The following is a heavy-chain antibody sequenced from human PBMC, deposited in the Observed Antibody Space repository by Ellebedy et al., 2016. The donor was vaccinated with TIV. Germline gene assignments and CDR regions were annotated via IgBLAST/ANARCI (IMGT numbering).Heavy chain of an antibody. J-gene: IGHJ6*02. V-gene: IGHV1-3*04. CDR3: ATREWQDPMDV. D-gene: IGHD3-3*01. Sequence: ASVKVSXXASGHSFTSYGIHWVRQAPGQSLEWMGWINTGNDNTKYSQKLQGRVTITRDYMELSGLMSEDTAVYYCATREWQDPMDVWGQGTTVTVPS. CDR1: GHSFTSYG. CDR2: INTGNDNT.